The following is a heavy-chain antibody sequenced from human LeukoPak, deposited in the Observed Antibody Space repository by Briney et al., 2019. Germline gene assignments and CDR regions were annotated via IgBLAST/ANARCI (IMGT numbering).Heavy chain of an antibody. CDR2: ISPYNANT. CDR3: AREAAAYDSSGYFFDY. CDR1: GYTFTNYG. Sequence: ASVKVSCKASGYTFTNYGLNWVRQVPGHGPEWMGWISPYNANTNFAPRFQDRVTMTRDISTTTAYMELSRLRSDDTAVYYCAREAAAYDSSGYFFDYWGQGTLVTVSS. V-gene: IGHV1-18*01. D-gene: IGHD3-22*01. J-gene: IGHJ4*02.